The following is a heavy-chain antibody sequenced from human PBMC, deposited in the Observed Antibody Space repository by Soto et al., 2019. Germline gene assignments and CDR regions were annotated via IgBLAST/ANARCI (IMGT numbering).Heavy chain of an antibody. CDR3: ASQLESTTYFDY. Sequence: LQLQESGPGLVKPSETLSLTCTVSGGSISNSDYFWAWMRQPPGKGLEWVGTISHTGSPRYNPSLKSRVTRSVDTSKNQFSLRLPSVTAADTAVFYCASQLESTTYFDYWGRGTLVTVSS. V-gene: IGHV4-39*01. D-gene: IGHD1-1*01. J-gene: IGHJ4*02. CDR1: GGSISNSDYF. CDR2: ISHTGSP.